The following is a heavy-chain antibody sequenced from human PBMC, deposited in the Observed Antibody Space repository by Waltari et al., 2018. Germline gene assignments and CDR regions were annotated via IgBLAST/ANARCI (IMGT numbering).Heavy chain of an antibody. Sequence: QVQLVQSGAEVKTPGSPVKVSSKASGATFSSYAISWVRPAPVQGLEWRGGIIPIFGTANYAQKFQGRVTITTDESTSTAYMELSSLRSEDTAVYYCARPRAPTVTPNYYGMDVWGQGTTVTVSS. V-gene: IGHV1-69*05. J-gene: IGHJ6*02. CDR1: GATFSSYA. CDR2: IIPIFGTA. D-gene: IGHD4-17*01. CDR3: ARPRAPTVTPNYYGMDV.